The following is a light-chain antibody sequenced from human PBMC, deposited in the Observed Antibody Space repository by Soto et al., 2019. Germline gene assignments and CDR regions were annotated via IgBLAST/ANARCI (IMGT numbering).Light chain of an antibody. CDR1: QSVSSSY. CDR3: QQYGSSLTWT. J-gene: IGKJ1*01. Sequence: EMGLTQSPGTLSLSPGERATLSCSASQSVSSSYLAWYQQKPGQAPRLLIYGASSRATGIPDRFSGSGSGTDFTLTISRLEPEDFAVYYCQQYGSSLTWTFGQGTKV. V-gene: IGKV3-20*01. CDR2: GAS.